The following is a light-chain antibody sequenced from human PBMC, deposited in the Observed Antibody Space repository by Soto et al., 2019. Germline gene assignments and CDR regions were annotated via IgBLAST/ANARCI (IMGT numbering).Light chain of an antibody. Sequence: QSVLTQPPSVSAAPGQKVTISCSGSTSNIGSNYVSWYQELPGTAPQLLVYDNDKRPSGIPDRFSGSKSGTSATHGITGLLTADEADYYCGTYDNSLGARLFGGGTQLTVL. CDR2: DND. CDR1: TSNIGSNY. CDR3: GTYDNSLGARL. J-gene: IGLJ2*01. V-gene: IGLV1-51*01.